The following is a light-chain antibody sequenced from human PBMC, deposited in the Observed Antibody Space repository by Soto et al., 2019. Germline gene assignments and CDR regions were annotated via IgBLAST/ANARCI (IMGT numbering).Light chain of an antibody. CDR2: ADN. V-gene: IGLV1-51*01. J-gene: IGLJ1*01. CDR3: GSWDSSLSAYV. CDR1: SSNIGGNS. Sequence: QSVLTQPPSVSAAPGQKVTISCPGSSSNIGGNSVSWYQQLPGTAPKLLIYADNKRPSGIPDRFSGSKSGTSATLGITGFQTGDEADYYCGSWDSSLSAYVFGTGTKVTVL.